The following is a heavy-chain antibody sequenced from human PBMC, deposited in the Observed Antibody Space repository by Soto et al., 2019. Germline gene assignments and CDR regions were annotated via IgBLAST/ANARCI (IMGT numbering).Heavy chain of an antibody. D-gene: IGHD5-12*01. CDR1: GGSFSGYY. Sequence: QVQLQQWGAGLLKPSETLSLTCAVYGGSFSGYYWSWIRQPPGKGLEWIGEINHSGSTNYNPSLKSRVTRSVDPSKNQFSLKLSSVTAADTAVYYCASRPRRDGYNFDYWGQGTLVTVSS. V-gene: IGHV4-34*01. CDR3: ASRPRRDGYNFDY. J-gene: IGHJ4*02. CDR2: INHSGST.